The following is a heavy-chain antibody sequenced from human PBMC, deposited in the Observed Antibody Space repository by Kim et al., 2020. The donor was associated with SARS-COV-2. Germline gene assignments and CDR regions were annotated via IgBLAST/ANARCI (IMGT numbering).Heavy chain of an antibody. Sequence: SLHGRVTISVDKAQNQFSLNLSSVTAADTAVYYCARDYCSGGSCYFYFDYWGQGTLVTVSS. CDR3: ARDYCSGGSCYFYFDY. J-gene: IGHJ4*02. V-gene: IGHV4-4*02. D-gene: IGHD2-15*01.